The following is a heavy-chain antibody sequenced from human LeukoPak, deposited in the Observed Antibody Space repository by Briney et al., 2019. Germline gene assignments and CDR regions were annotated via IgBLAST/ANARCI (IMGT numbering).Heavy chain of an antibody. J-gene: IGHJ5*02. V-gene: IGHV3-23*01. Sequence: GGSLRLSCRTSGFLFHVYTMTWVRQTPGKGLEWISSISHSDDSTYYADSVKGRFTISRDNSKDTVYLQMNSLRVDDTALYHCAKSYDTSTSPDHWGQGILVSVSS. CDR3: AKSYDTSTSPDH. CDR2: ISHSDDST. D-gene: IGHD3-3*01. CDR1: GFLFHVYT.